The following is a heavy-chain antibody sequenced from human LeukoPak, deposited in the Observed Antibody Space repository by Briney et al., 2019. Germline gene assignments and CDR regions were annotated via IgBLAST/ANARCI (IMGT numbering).Heavy chain of an antibody. J-gene: IGHJ4*02. CDR2: INQDGSEK. D-gene: IGHD2/OR15-2a*01. Sequence: GGSLRLSCAASGFTISNYWMNWVRQAPGKGLEWVANINQDGSEKYYVDSVKGRFTISRDITKNSVYLQMNSLRVEDTAVYYCARNRGVDYWGQGTLVTDSS. V-gene: IGHV3-7*05. CDR3: ARNRGVDY. CDR1: GFTISNYW.